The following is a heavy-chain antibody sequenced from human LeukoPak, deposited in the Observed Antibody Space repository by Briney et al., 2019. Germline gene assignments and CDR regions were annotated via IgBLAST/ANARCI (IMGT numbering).Heavy chain of an antibody. CDR3: ARGGDSGSYYFAY. V-gene: IGHV3-48*03. CDR2: ISSSGSTI. D-gene: IGHD1-26*01. Sequence: GGSLRLSCAASGFTFSSYEMNWVRQAPGKGLEWVSYISSSGSTIYYADSVKGRFTISRDNAKNSLYLQMNSLRAEDTAVYYCARGGDSGSYYFAYWGQGTLVTVSS. CDR1: GFTFSSYE. J-gene: IGHJ4*02.